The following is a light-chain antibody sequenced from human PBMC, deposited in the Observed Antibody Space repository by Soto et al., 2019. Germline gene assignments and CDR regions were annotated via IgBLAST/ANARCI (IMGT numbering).Light chain of an antibody. CDR1: QSITSNY. V-gene: IGKV3-20*01. Sequence: EVVLTQSPGTLSLSPGERATLSCRASQSITSNYLAWYQQKPGQAPRLLIYDASSRATGIPDRFSGSGSGTDFTLTISGLEPEDFAVYCCQQYGSSPWTFGQGTRVEIK. CDR2: DAS. CDR3: QQYGSSPWT. J-gene: IGKJ1*01.